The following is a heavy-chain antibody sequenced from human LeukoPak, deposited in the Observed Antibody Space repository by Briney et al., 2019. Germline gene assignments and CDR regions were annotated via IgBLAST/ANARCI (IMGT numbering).Heavy chain of an antibody. CDR3: AKVINYDSSGPPS. CDR1: GFTFSSYG. CDR2: ISGSGGST. J-gene: IGHJ4*02. Sequence: GTLRLSCAASGFTFSSYGMSWVRQAPGKGLEWVSAISGSGGSTYYADSVKGRFTISRDNSKTTLYLQMNSLRAEDTAVYYCAKVINYDSSGPPSWGQGTLVTVSS. D-gene: IGHD3-22*01. V-gene: IGHV3-23*01.